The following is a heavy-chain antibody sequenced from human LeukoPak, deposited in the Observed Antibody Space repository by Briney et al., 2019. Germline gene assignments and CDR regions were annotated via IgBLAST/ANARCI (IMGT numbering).Heavy chain of an antibody. Sequence: ASVKVSCKASGYTFTSYGISWVRQAPGQGLEWMGWISAYNGNTNYARKLQGRVTMTTDTSTSTAYMELRSLRSDDTAVYYCARVALYYDSSGSLHWFDPWGQGTLVTVSS. CDR2: ISAYNGNT. J-gene: IGHJ5*02. V-gene: IGHV1-18*01. D-gene: IGHD3-22*01. CDR3: ARVALYYDSSGSLHWFDP. CDR1: GYTFTSYG.